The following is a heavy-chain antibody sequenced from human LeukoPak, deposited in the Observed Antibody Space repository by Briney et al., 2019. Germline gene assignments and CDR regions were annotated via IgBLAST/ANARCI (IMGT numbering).Heavy chain of an antibody. V-gene: IGHV4-4*07. D-gene: IGHD2-15*01. CDR3: ARDGFLGYCSGGSCYSGYYYYMDV. CDR2: IYTSGST. CDR1: GGSISSYY. Sequence: SETLSLTCTVSGGSISSYYWSWIRQPAGKGLEWIGRIYTSGSTNYNPSLKSRVTMSVDTSKNQFSLKLSSVTAADTAVYYCARDGFLGYCSGGSCYSGYYYYMDVWGKGTTVTVPS. J-gene: IGHJ6*03.